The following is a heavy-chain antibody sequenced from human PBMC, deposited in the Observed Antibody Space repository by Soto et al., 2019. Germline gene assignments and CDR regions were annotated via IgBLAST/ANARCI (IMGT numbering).Heavy chain of an antibody. CDR3: ARQRTRYWFDP. V-gene: IGHV4-59*08. CDR1: GGSISSYY. D-gene: IGHD2-8*01. Sequence: SETLSLTCTVSGGSISSYYWSWIRQPPGKGLEWIGYIYYSGSTNYNPSLKSRVTISVDTSKNQFSLKLSSVTAADTAVYYCARQRTRYWFDPWGQGTLVTVS. J-gene: IGHJ5*02. CDR2: IYYSGST.